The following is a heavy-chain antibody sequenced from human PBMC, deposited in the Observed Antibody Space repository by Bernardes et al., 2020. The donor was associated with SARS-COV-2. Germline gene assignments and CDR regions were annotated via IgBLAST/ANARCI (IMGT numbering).Heavy chain of an antibody. Sequence: SETLSLTCTVSGGSISSSSYYWGWIRQPPGKGLEWIGSIYYSGSTYYNPSLKSRVTISVDTSKNQFSLKLSSVTAADTAVYYCASPTGGYCSGGSCYSFSGSDAFDIWGQGTMVTVSS. V-gene: IGHV4-39*01. CDR2: IYYSGST. CDR1: GGSISSSSYY. CDR3: ASPTGGYCSGGSCYSFSGSDAFDI. D-gene: IGHD2-15*01. J-gene: IGHJ3*02.